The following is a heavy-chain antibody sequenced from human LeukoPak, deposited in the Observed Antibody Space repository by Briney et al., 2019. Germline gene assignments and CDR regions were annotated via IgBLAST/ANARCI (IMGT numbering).Heavy chain of an antibody. D-gene: IGHD2-15*01. J-gene: IGHJ5*02. Sequence: GGSLRLSCAASGFTVSSNYMSWVRQAPGKGLEWVSVIYSGGSTYYADSVKGRFTISRDNSKNTLYLQMNSLRAEDTAMYCCARGGDIVDNWFDPWGQGTLVTVSS. V-gene: IGHV3-53*01. CDR2: IYSGGST. CDR1: GFTVSSNY. CDR3: ARGGDIVDNWFDP.